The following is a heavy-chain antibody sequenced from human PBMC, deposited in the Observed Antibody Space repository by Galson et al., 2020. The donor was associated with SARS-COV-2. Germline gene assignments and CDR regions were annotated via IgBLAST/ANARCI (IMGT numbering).Heavy chain of an antibody. Sequence: SQTLSLTCAVYGGSLGGNYWSWIRQPPGKGLEWIGEINHSGSTNYNPSLKSRVTISVDTSKNQFSLKVSSVIAAETAVYYCARKGWKVFYYYYGMDVWGQGTTVTVSS. CDR2: INHSGST. J-gene: IGHJ6*02. CDR3: ARKGWKVFYYYYGMDV. D-gene: IGHD1-1*01. CDR1: GGSLGGNY. V-gene: IGHV4-34*01.